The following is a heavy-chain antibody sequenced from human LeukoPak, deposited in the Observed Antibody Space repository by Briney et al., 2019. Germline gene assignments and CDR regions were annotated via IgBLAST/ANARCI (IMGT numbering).Heavy chain of an antibody. CDR3: AGSYSSSSEGAFDI. CDR2: IYHRGTT. CDR1: GDSISSSNW. J-gene: IGHJ3*02. Sequence: SETLSLTCAVSGDSISSSNWCTWVRPPPGRGLEWIGEIYHRGTTNYNLSLKSRVTISVDRSKNQFSLRLTAVTAADTAVYYCAGSYSSSSEGAFDIWGQGTMVTVSS. D-gene: IGHD6-6*01. V-gene: IGHV4-4*02.